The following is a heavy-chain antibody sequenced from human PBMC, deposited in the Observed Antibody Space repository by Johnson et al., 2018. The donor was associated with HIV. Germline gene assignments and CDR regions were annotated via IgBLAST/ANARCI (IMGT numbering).Heavy chain of an antibody. CDR3: ARESGSSGAFDI. Sequence: VQLVESGGGLVQPGRSLRLSCAASGFTFDDYAMHWVRQAPGKGLEWVSGISWNSGSIGYADSVKGRFTISRDNSKNTLYLQMNTLGAEDTAVYYCARESGSSGAFDIWGQGTMVTVSS. CDR1: GFTFDDYA. CDR2: ISWNSGSI. D-gene: IGHD1-26*01. V-gene: IGHV3-9*01. J-gene: IGHJ3*02.